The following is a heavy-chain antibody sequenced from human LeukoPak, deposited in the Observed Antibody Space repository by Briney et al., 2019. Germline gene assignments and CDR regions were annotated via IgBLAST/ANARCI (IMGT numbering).Heavy chain of an antibody. CDR1: GFTFSSYA. J-gene: IGHJ3*02. V-gene: IGHV3-30*01. CDR2: ISYDGSNK. Sequence: GRSLGLSCAASGFTFSSYAMHWVRQAPGKGLEWVAVISYDGSNKYYADSVKGRFTISRDNAKNSLYLQMNSLRAEDTASYYCASLGGIAVAGTWALSNDAFDIWGQGTMVTVSS. CDR3: ASLGGIAVAGTWALSNDAFDI. D-gene: IGHD6-19*01.